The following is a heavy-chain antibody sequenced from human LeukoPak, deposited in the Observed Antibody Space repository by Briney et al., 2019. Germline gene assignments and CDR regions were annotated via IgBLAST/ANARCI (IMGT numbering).Heavy chain of an antibody. CDR1: GFTFDDYG. Sequence: GGSLRLSCAASGFTFDDYGMSWVRQAPGKGLEWVSGINWNGGSTGYADSVKGRFTISRDNAKNSLYLQMNSLRAEDTALYYCARVAGKPGVEYYYYGMDVWGQGTTVTVSS. CDR3: ARVAGKPGVEYYYYGMDV. CDR2: INWNGGST. D-gene: IGHD2-15*01. J-gene: IGHJ6*02. V-gene: IGHV3-20*04.